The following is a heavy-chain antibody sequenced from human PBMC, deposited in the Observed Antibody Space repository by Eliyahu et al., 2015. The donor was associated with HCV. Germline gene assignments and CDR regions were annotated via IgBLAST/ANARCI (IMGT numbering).Heavy chain of an antibody. D-gene: IGHD4-17*01. J-gene: IGHJ4*02. V-gene: IGHV3-33*01. CDR1: GFTFRNFG. Sequence: QVQLVESGGGVVQPGRSLRLSCAASGFTFRNFGXHWVRQAPGKGVXWVGVIWYDASKKYYADSVKGRFTISRDNSKNTLVLQMNSLRADDTAVYYCARGARSGDFNFDYWGQGTLVTVAS. CDR3: ARGARSGDFNFDY. CDR2: IWYDASKK.